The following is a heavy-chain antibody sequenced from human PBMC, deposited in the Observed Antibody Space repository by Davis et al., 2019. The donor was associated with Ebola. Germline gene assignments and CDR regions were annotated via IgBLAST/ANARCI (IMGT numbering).Heavy chain of an antibody. V-gene: IGHV3-33*01. CDR1: GFTFSSYG. D-gene: IGHD1-26*01. Sequence: PGGSLRLSCAASGFTFSSYGMHWVRQAPGKGLEWVAVIWYDGSNKYYADSVKGRFTISRDNSKNTLYLQMNSLRAEDTAVYYCARDSERGSGYYGMDVWGQGTTVTVSS. J-gene: IGHJ6*02. CDR3: ARDSERGSGYYGMDV. CDR2: IWYDGSNK.